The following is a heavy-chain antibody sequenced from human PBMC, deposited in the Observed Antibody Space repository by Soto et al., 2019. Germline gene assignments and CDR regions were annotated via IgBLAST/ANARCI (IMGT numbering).Heavy chain of an antibody. V-gene: IGHV3-30*18. CDR1: GFAFDTYG. CDR3: AKDRDPYYYYYLMDV. J-gene: IGHJ6*02. CDR2: MSYDGSKI. Sequence: QVQLVESGGGVIQPGRSLRLSCEASGFAFDTYGMHWIRQGAGQGLEWVATMSYDGSKIYYRDSVRGRFSISRDDSKRTFYLQMNSLRAEDTAVYYCAKDRDPYYYYYLMDVWGQGTTVTVSS.